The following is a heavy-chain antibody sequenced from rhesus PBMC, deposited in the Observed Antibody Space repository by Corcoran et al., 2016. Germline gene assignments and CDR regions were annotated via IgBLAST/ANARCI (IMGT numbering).Heavy chain of an antibody. CDR1: GFTFSNYG. V-gene: IGHV3-54*02. J-gene: IGHJ5-2*02. CDR2: IWYDGRKK. Sequence: EVQMVESGGGLVQPGGSLRLSCVASGFTFSNYGMHWGRQGPGNGWGWVAVIWYDGRKKYYSDSVKDLFNISRDNSKNMLYLQMNNLRVEDMAVYYCVKDLKDVWGRGVLVTVSS. CDR3: VKDLKDV.